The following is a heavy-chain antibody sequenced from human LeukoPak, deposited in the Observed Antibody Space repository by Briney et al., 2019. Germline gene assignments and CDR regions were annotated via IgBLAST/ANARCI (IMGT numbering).Heavy chain of an antibody. CDR2: IYHDGST. V-gene: IGHV4-4*02. Sequence: PSETLSLTCAVSGGSISSNNWWIWVRQSPEKGLEWIGEIYHDGSTNYNPSLKSRVTISMDKSKNQFSLKLSSVTAADTAVYYCARILLWFGHFDYWGQGTLVTVSS. J-gene: IGHJ4*02. D-gene: IGHD3-10*01. CDR3: ARILLWFGHFDY. CDR1: GGSISSNNW.